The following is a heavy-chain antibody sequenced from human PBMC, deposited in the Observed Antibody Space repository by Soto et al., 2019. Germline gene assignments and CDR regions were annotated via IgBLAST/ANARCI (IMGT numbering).Heavy chain of an antibody. CDR3: AKDRNYPRDQFHN. D-gene: IGHD1-7*01. CDR2: ISANGQGI. Sequence: GGSLRLSCAASGFTFSSYAMSWVRQAPGKGLEWVSAISANGQGIYYADSVKGRFIISRDSSKNTVFLHMDSLTAEDTAVYYCAKDRNYPRDQFHNWGQGTLVTVSS. V-gene: IGHV3-23*01. J-gene: IGHJ4*02. CDR1: GFTFSSYA.